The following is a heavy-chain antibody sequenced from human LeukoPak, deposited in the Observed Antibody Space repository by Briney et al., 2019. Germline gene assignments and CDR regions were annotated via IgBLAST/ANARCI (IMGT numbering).Heavy chain of an antibody. CDR1: GFTFDDYG. V-gene: IGHV3-20*04. Sequence: GGSLRLSCEASGFTFDDYGMTWVRQVPGKGPEWISSINWNGGTTSYADSVKGRFTISRDNDKNSLYLQMNSLRAEDTALYYCARGGYRQLAYFDYWGQGALVTVSS. D-gene: IGHD3-16*02. CDR2: INWNGGTT. J-gene: IGHJ4*02. CDR3: ARGGYRQLAYFDY.